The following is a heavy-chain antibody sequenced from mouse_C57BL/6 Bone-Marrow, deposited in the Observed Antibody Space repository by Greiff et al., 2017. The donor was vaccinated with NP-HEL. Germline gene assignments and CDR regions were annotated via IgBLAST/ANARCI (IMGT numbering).Heavy chain of an antibody. CDR2: ILPNSGST. D-gene: IGHD1-1*01. CDR3: ARGLLLSWFAY. J-gene: IGHJ3*01. Sequence: QVHVKQPGAELVKPGASVKLSCKASGYTFTSYWMPWVKQRPGQGLEWIGMILPNSGSTNYNEKFKSKATLTVDKSSSTAYMQLSSLTSEDSAVYYCARGLLLSWFAYWGQGTLVTVSA. CDR1: GYTFTSYW. V-gene: IGHV1-64*01.